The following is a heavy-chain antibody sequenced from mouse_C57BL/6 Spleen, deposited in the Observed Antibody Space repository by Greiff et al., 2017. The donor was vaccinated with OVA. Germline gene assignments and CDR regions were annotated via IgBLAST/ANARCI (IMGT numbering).Heavy chain of an antibody. J-gene: IGHJ3*01. CDR1: GYTFTDYE. CDR2: IDPETGGT. Sequence: VKLQESGAELVRPGASVTLSCKASGYTFTDYEMHWVKQTPVHGLEWIGAIDPETGGTAYNQKFKGKAILTADKSSSTAYMELRSLTSEDSAVYYCTSFFFRGYYLFAYWGQGTLVTVSA. CDR3: TSFFFRGYYLFAY. V-gene: IGHV1-15*01. D-gene: IGHD2-3*01.